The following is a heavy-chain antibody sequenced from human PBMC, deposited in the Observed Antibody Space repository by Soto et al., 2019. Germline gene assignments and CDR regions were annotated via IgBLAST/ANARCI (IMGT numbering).Heavy chain of an antibody. CDR1: GGTLSSYA. CDR3: ARVSLPQLNWNYGGYFDY. Sequence: GASVKVSCKASGGTLSSYAISWVRQAPGQGLEWMGGIIPIFGTANYAQKFQGRVTITADESTSTAYMELSSLRSEDTAVYYCARVSLPQLNWNYGGYFDYWGQGTLVTVSS. CDR2: IIPIFGTA. J-gene: IGHJ4*02. D-gene: IGHD1-7*01. V-gene: IGHV1-69*13.